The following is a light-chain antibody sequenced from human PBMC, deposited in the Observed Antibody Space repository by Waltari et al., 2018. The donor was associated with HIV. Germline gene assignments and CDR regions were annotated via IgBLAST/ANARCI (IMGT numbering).Light chain of an antibody. V-gene: IGLV8-61*01. CDR2: DTN. Sequence: QTVVTQETSFSVSPGGTVTLTCGLSSGPVSSRYYHSWYQQTPGLPPRILIYDTNTRSSGVPDRFSGSILGNKAALTITGAQSDDESEYYCLLYVGTGIWVFGGGTKLTVL. J-gene: IGLJ3*02. CDR3: LLYVGTGIWV. CDR1: SGPVSSRYY.